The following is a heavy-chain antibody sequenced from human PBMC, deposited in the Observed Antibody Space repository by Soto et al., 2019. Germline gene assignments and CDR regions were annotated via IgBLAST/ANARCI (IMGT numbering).Heavy chain of an antibody. J-gene: IGHJ6*02. V-gene: IGHV4-59*01. CDR3: ARAWIVLIPITRDYGMDF. Sequence: SETLSLTCTVSGGSISSYYWSWIRQPPGKGLEWIGYIYYSGSTNYNPSLKSRVTISVDTSKNQFSLKLTSVTAADTAVYYCARAWIVLIPITRDYGMDFWGQGTTVTVS. CDR2: IYYSGST. CDR1: GGSISSYY. D-gene: IGHD2-8*01.